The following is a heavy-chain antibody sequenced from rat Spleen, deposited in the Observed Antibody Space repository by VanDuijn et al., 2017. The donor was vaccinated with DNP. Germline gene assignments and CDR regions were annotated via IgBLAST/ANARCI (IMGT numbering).Heavy chain of an antibody. J-gene: IGHJ3*01. D-gene: IGHD1-7*01. CDR2: ISYDGGST. CDR1: GFTFSDYN. CDR3: ARQGSYYGYGWFAY. V-gene: IGHV5-7*01. Sequence: EVQLVESGGGLVQPGRSLKLSCVVSGFTFSDYNMAWVRQAPKKGLEWVATISYDGGSTKYGDSVKGRFTISRDNAKNTLYLQMNSLRSEDTATYYCARQGSYYGYGWFAYWGQGTLVTVSS.